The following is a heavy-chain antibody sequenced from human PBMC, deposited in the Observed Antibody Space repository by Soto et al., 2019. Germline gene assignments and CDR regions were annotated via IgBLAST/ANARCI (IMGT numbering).Heavy chain of an antibody. J-gene: IGHJ4*02. Sequence: GASVKVSCTASGYTFTGYYMHWVRQAPGQGLEWMGWINPNSGGTNYAQKFQGWVTMTRDTSISTAYMELSRLRSDDTAVYYCARVRSSGWLYYFDYWGQGTLVTVSS. CDR1: GYTFTGYY. D-gene: IGHD6-19*01. CDR3: ARVRSSGWLYYFDY. CDR2: INPNSGGT. V-gene: IGHV1-2*04.